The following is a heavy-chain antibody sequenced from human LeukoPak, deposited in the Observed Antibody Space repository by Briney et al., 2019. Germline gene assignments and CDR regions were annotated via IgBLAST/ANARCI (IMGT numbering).Heavy chain of an antibody. V-gene: IGHV4-34*01. CDR1: GGSFSGYY. J-gene: IGHJ3*02. Sequence: PSETLSLTCAVYGGSFSGYYWSWIRQPPGKGLEWIGEINHSGSTNYNPSLKSRVTISVDTSKNQFSLKLCSVTAADTAVYYCARMTLHHAFDIWGQGTMVTVSS. CDR3: ARMTLHHAFDI. CDR2: INHSGST.